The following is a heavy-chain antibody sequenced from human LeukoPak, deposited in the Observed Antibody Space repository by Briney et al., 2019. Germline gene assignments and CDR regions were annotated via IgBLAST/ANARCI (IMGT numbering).Heavy chain of an antibody. Sequence: GGSLRPSCAASGFTFSSYGMHWVRQAPDKGLEWVAFISYDGSNKYYADSVKGRFTISIDNSKNTLYLQMNSLRAEDTAVYYCAKDGAYSSSHQPHYWGQGTLVTVSS. CDR1: GFTFSSYG. CDR2: ISYDGSNK. V-gene: IGHV3-30*18. CDR3: AKDGAYSSSHQPHY. J-gene: IGHJ4*02. D-gene: IGHD6-6*01.